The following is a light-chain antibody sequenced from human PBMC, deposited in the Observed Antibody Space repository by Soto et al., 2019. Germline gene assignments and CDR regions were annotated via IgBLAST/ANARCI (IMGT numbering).Light chain of an antibody. CDR3: QQYGSSPPT. CDR1: QSVSSSF. V-gene: IGKV3-20*01. Sequence: EIVMTQSPATLSVPPGERATLSCRASQSVSSSFLGWYQQKPGQAPRLLIYGPSSRATGIPDRFSGSGSGTDFTLTISRLEPEDFAVYFCQQYGSSPPTFGQGTKVDI. J-gene: IGKJ1*01. CDR2: GPS.